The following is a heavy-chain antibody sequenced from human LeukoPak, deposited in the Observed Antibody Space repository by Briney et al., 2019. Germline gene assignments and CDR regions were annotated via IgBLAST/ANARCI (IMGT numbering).Heavy chain of an antibody. CDR3: ARVRITRANWFDP. Sequence: PGGSLRLSCAASGFTFSDYWMLWVRQAPGKGLVWVSRILSDGSSASYADSVKGRFTISRDIAKNTLYLQMNSLRAEDTAVYYCARVRITRANWFDPWGQGTLVTVSS. CDR2: ILSDGSSA. D-gene: IGHD2-2*01. CDR1: GFTFSDYW. V-gene: IGHV3-74*01. J-gene: IGHJ5*02.